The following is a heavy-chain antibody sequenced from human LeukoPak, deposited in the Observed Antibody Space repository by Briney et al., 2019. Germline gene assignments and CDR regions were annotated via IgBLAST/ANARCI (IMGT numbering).Heavy chain of an antibody. D-gene: IGHD6-13*01. CDR3: ARGSGYSSSWYPGGENWFDP. J-gene: IGHJ5*02. Sequence: ASVKVSCKASGYTFTGYYMHWVRQAPGQGLEWMGWISAYNGNTNYAQKLQGRVTMTTDTSTSTAYMELRSLRSDDTAVYYCARGSGYSSSWYPGGENWFDPWGQGTLVTVSS. V-gene: IGHV1-18*04. CDR2: ISAYNGNT. CDR1: GYTFTGYY.